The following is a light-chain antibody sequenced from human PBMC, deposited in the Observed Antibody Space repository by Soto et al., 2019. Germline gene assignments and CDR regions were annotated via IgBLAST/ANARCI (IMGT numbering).Light chain of an antibody. Sequence: EIVLTQSPATLSLSPGERATLSCRASQSVSSYLAWYQQKPRQAPRLLIYDASNRATGIPARFSRSGSGTDFTLTISSLEPEDFAVYYCQQRSNWPPRITFGQGTRLEIK. V-gene: IGKV3-11*01. CDR1: QSVSSY. J-gene: IGKJ5*01. CDR2: DAS. CDR3: QQRSNWPPRIT.